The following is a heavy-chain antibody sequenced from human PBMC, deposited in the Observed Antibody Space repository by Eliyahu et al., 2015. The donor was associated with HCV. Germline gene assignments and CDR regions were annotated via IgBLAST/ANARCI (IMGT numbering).Heavy chain of an antibody. Sequence: EVQLVESGXGLVQPGGSLRLSCAASGFTXXSYWMSWVRQAPGKGXEWVANIKQDGSEKYYVDSVKGRFTISRDNAKNSLYLQMNSLRAEDTAVYYCARDYPRQQLVRYFDYWGQGTLVTVSS. V-gene: IGHV3-7*01. CDR2: IKQDGSEK. CDR3: ARDYPRQQLVRYFDY. J-gene: IGHJ4*02. D-gene: IGHD6-13*01. CDR1: GFTXXSYW.